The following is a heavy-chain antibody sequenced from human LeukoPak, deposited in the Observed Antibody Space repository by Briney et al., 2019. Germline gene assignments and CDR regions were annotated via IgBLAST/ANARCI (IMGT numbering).Heavy chain of an antibody. CDR2: INPNSGVT. J-gene: IGHJ4*02. V-gene: IGHV1-2*02. CDR1: GYTFTAYY. CDR3: ARPIYSGSYPYYFDY. Sequence: ASVKVSCKASGYTFTAYYMHWVRQAPGQGLEWMGWINPNSGVTNYAQNFQGRVTMTRDTSISTAYMELNRLRSDDTAVYYCARPIYSGSYPYYFDYWGQGTLVTVSS. D-gene: IGHD1-26*01.